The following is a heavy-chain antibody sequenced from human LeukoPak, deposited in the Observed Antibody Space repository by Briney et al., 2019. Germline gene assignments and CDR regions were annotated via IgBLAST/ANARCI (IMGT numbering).Heavy chain of an antibody. CDR3: AREDYYDSSGYYGGVDY. V-gene: IGHV4-31*03. Sequence: PSETLSLTCTVSGGSISSGGYYWSWIRQHPGKGLEWIGYIYYSGGTYYNPSLKSRVTISVDTSKNQFSLKLSSVTAADTAVYYCAREDYYDSSGYYGGVDYWGQGTLVTVSS. D-gene: IGHD3-22*01. CDR2: IYYSGGT. CDR1: GGSISSGGYY. J-gene: IGHJ4*02.